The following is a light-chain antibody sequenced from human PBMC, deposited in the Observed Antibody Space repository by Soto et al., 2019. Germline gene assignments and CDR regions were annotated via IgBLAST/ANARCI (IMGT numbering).Light chain of an antibody. CDR2: EVT. Sequence: QSALTQPASVSGSPGQPITISCTGTSSDVGGYNYVSWYQQHPGKAPKLMIYEVTNRPSGVSNRFSGSKSGNTASLTISGLLAEDEADYYCSSYTSSSTLVFGGGTKLTVL. CDR3: SSYTSSSTLV. V-gene: IGLV2-14*01. J-gene: IGLJ2*01. CDR1: SSDVGGYNY.